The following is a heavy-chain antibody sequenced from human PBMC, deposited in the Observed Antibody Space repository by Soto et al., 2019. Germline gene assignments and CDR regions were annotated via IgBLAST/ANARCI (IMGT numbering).Heavy chain of an antibody. CDR2: VIPIFGTP. CDR1: VGTFSTYA. D-gene: IGHD2-15*01. V-gene: IGHV1-69*01. CDR3: ARSQGGSSSLDIYYYYYYGMDV. Sequence: QVQLVQSGAEVQKPGSSVKVSCKAPVGTFSTYAISWVRQAPGQGLEWMGGVIPIFGTPKYAQKFQGRVTITADESTSTGYMELRSLRSEDTAVYYCARSQGGSSSLDIYYYYYYGMDVWGQGTTVTVSS. J-gene: IGHJ6*02.